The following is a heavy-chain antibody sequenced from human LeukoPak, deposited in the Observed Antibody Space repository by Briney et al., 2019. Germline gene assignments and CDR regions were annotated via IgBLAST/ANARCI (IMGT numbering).Heavy chain of an antibody. D-gene: IGHD1-26*01. V-gene: IGHV4-38-2*02. CDR3: ARLGGGGSYYFDY. Sequence: PSETLSLTCTVSGYSISSGYYWGWIRQPPGKGLEWIGSIYHSGSTYYNPSLKSRVTISVDTSKNQFSPKLSSVTAADTAVYYCARLGGGGSYYFDYWGQGTLVTVSS. J-gene: IGHJ4*02. CDR1: GYSISSGYY. CDR2: IYHSGST.